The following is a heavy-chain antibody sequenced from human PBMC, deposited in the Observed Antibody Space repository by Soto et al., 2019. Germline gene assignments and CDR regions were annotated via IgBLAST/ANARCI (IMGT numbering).Heavy chain of an antibody. J-gene: IGHJ6*03. V-gene: IGHV4-34*01. Sequence: SETLSLTCAVYGGSFSGYYLSWIRQPTGKGLEWIGEINHSGSTNYNPSLKSRVTISVDTSKNQFSLKLSSVTAADTAVYYCARGQGRYYYYYYYMDVWGKGTTVTVSS. D-gene: IGHD3-10*01. CDR2: INHSGST. CDR1: GGSFSGYY. CDR3: ARGQGRYYYYYYYMDV.